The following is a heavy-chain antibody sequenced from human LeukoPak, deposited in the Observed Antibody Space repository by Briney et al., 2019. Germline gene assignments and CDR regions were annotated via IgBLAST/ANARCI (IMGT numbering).Heavy chain of an antibody. CDR3: AKDRNWLDDAFDI. D-gene: IGHD1-1*01. CDR1: GFTFSDYG. Sequence: GGSLRLSCAASGFTFSDYGTHWVRQAPGKGLEWAAVISSYGNNKYYADSVKGGFTIPRHNSKNKLFLQMNSLRTEDTAVYYFAKDRNWLDDAFDIWGQGTMVTVSS. V-gene: IGHV3-30*18. CDR2: ISSYGNNK. J-gene: IGHJ3*02.